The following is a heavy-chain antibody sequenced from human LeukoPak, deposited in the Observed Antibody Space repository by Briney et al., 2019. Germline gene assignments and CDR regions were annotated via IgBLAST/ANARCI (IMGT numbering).Heavy chain of an antibody. V-gene: IGHV4-59*01. D-gene: IGHD3-22*01. CDR1: GGSISNYY. J-gene: IGHJ4*02. CDR2: IYNSGST. Sequence: SETLSLTCIVSGGSISNYYWSWIRQPPGKGLEWIGHIYNSGSTKYNPSLKSRVTISADTSKNQFSLKLSSVTAADTALYYCARGRIYYDSTGYHVWGQGTLVTVSS. CDR3: ARGRIYYDSTGYHV.